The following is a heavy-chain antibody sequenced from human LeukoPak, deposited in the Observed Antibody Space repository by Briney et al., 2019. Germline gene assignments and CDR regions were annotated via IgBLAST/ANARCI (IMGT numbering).Heavy chain of an antibody. J-gene: IGHJ4*02. CDR2: INHSGST. CDR3: ARARIYGYGSGPFDY. Sequence: SETLSLTCAVYGGSFSGNYWTWIRQPPGKGLEWIGEINHSGSTNYNPSLKSRVTMSADTSKNQFSLKLSSVTAADTAVYYCARARIYGYGSGPFDYWGQGTLVTVSS. D-gene: IGHD3-10*01. CDR1: GGSFSGNY. V-gene: IGHV4-34*01.